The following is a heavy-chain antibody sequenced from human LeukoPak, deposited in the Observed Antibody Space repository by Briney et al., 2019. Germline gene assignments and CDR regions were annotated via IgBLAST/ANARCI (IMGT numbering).Heavy chain of an antibody. D-gene: IGHD3-22*01. V-gene: IGHV3-74*01. CDR2: IKRDGST. J-gene: IGHJ1*01. CDR1: GFTFSSYW. CDR3: ARAPSEIGGYYPEYFRH. Sequence: GGSLRLSCAASGFTFSSYWMHWVRQAPGKGLVWGSRIKRDGSTNYADSVKGRFTISRDNAKNQLSRQMNSLRAEDTGVYYCARAPSEIGGYYPEYFRHWGQGPLVTVSS.